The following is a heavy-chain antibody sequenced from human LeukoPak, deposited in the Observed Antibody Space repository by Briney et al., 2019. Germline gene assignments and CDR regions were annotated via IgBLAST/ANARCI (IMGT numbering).Heavy chain of an antibody. V-gene: IGHV3-30*02. CDR2: IRYDGSNK. J-gene: IGHJ6*03. CDR1: GFTFSSYG. D-gene: IGHD3-10*01. Sequence: GGSLRLSCAASGFTFSSYGMHWVRQAPGEGLEWVAFIRYDGSNKYYADSVKGRFTISRDNSKNTLYLQMNSLRAEDTAVYYCAKDARGDYYYYMDVWGKGTTVTVSS. CDR3: AKDARGDYYYYMDV.